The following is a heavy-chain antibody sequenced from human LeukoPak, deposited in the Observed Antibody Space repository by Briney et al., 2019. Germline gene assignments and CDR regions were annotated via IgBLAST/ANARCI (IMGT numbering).Heavy chain of an antibody. V-gene: IGHV1-2*02. Sequence: GASVKVSCKASGSTFTGYYMHWVRQAPGQGLEWMGWINPNSGGTDYAQKFQGRVTMTRDTSLSTAYMELSRLTSDDTAVYYCAGAAAGLLPNYWGQGTLVTVSS. CDR2: INPNSGGT. D-gene: IGHD6-13*01. CDR1: GSTFTGYY. J-gene: IGHJ4*02. CDR3: AGAAAGLLPNY.